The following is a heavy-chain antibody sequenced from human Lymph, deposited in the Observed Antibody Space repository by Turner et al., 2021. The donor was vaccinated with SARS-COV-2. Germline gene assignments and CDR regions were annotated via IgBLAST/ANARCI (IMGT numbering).Heavy chain of an antibody. D-gene: IGHD1-26*01. CDR3: ARGRLDSFGGGYYSWFDP. V-gene: IGHV1-69*04. J-gene: IGHJ5*02. Sequence: QVQLVQSGAEVKKPGSSVKVSCKASGGTFSSYAINWVRQAPGQGLEWMGRIIPILGCANYAQKVQGRVTITADKSTSTAYMELSSLRSEDTAVYYCARGRLDSFGGGYYSWFDPWGQGTLVTVSS. CDR1: GGTFSSYA. CDR2: IIPILGCA.